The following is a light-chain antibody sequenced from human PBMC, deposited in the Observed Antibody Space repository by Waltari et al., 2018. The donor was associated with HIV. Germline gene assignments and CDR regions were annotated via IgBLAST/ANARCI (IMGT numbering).Light chain of an antibody. CDR2: EVS. J-gene: IGLJ3*02. Sequence: QSALTQPASVSGSPGQSITLSCTGTSPDVGGSTYVSWYQHHPGKAPKVMIYEVSHRPSGVANRFSGSKSGNTASLTISGLQAEDEADYYCSSYTSSTTWVFGGGTKLTVL. CDR3: SSYTSSTTWV. CDR1: SPDVGGSTY. V-gene: IGLV2-14*01.